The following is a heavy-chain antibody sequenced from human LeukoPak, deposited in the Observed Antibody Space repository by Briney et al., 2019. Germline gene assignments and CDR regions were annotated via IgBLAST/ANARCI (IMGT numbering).Heavy chain of an antibody. Sequence: GGSLRLSCAASGFTFSSYAMHWVRQAPGKGLEWVTVISYDGSNKYYADSVKGRFTISRDNSKNTLYLQMNSLRAEDTAVYYCAKDGRITIFGVVIYYFDYWGQGTLVTVSS. CDR1: GFTFSSYA. V-gene: IGHV3-30-3*01. CDR3: AKDGRITIFGVVIYYFDY. D-gene: IGHD3-3*01. J-gene: IGHJ4*02. CDR2: ISYDGSNK.